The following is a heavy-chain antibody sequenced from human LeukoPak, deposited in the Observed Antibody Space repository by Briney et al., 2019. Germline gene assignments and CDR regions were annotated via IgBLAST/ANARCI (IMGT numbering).Heavy chain of an antibody. J-gene: IGHJ3*02. Sequence: PSETLSLTCDGYGDSLRGYYWSWIRQSPGKGLEWIGQINHSGGTDYNPSLKSRVTISVDTSKNQFSLKVISMTAADTAVYYCARRPDGFDIWGQGTVVTVSS. CDR2: INHSGGT. V-gene: IGHV4-34*01. CDR1: GDSLRGYY. CDR3: ARRPDGFDI.